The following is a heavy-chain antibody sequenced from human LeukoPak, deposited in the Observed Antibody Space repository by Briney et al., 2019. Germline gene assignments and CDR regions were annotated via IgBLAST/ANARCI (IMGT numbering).Heavy chain of an antibody. CDR1: GYTFTSYG. CDR2: ISAYNGNT. D-gene: IGHD3-22*01. Sequence: ASVKVSCKASGYTFTSYGISWVRQAPGQGLEWMGWISAYNGNTNYAQKLQGRVTMTTDTSTSTAYMELRSLRSDDTAVCYCARDLAYYYDSSGYPAIDYWGQGTLVTVSS. CDR3: ARDLAYYYDSSGYPAIDY. V-gene: IGHV1-18*01. J-gene: IGHJ4*02.